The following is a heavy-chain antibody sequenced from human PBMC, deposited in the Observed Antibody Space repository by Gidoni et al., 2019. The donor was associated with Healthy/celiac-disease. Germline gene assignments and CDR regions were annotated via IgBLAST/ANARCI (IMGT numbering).Heavy chain of an antibody. CDR3: ARDGRYSGYDYGY. CDR2: IKQDGSEK. Sequence: EVQLVESGGGLVQPGGSLSLSCAASGFTFSSYWMSWVRQAPGKGLEWVANIKQDGSEKYYVDSVKGRFTISRDNAKNSLYLQMNSLRAEDTAVYYCARDGRYSGYDYGYWGQGTLVTVSS. CDR1: GFTFSSYW. V-gene: IGHV3-7*03. J-gene: IGHJ4*02. D-gene: IGHD5-12*01.